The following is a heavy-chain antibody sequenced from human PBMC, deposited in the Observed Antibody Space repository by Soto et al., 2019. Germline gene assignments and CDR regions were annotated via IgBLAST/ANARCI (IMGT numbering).Heavy chain of an antibody. CDR2: ISGSGGST. CDR3: AKGVGVTSAYYFDY. J-gene: IGHJ4*02. V-gene: IGHV3-23*01. D-gene: IGHD2-21*02. CDR1: GFTFSSYA. Sequence: GGSLRLSCVASGFTFSSYAMSWVRQAPGKGLEWVSTISGSGGSTYSADSVMGRFSISRDKSKNTLFLQMNSLRAEDTAVYYCAKGVGVTSAYYFDYWGQGILVTVSS.